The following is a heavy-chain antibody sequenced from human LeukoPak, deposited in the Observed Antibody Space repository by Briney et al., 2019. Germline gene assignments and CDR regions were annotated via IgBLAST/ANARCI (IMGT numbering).Heavy chain of an antibody. J-gene: IGHJ5*02. D-gene: IGHD3-10*01. CDR3: AKDEGPFGESPNP. CDR1: GFTVSSNY. CDR2: IYSGGST. Sequence: GGSLRLSCAASGFTVSSNYMSWVRQAPGKGLEWVSVIYSGGSTYYADSVKGRFTISRDNSKNTLYLQMNSLRAEDTAVYYCAKDEGPFGESPNPWGQGTLVTVSS. V-gene: IGHV3-53*01.